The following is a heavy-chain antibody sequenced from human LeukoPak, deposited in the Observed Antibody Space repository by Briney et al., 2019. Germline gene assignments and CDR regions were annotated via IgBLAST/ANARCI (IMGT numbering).Heavy chain of an antibody. D-gene: IGHD2-2*03. CDR3: ATGYCSSTNCRIDY. Sequence: ASVKVSCKASGYTFTSYGISWVRQAPGQGLEWMGWIRVYNEDTNYAQKLQGRVTMTTDTSTSTAYMELRSLRSDDTAVYYCATGYCSSTNCRIDYWGQGTLVSVSS. CDR2: IRVYNEDT. V-gene: IGHV1-18*01. J-gene: IGHJ4*02. CDR1: GYTFTSYG.